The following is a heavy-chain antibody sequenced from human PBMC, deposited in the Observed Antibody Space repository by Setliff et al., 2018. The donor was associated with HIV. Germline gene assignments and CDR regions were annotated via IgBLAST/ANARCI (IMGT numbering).Heavy chain of an antibody. CDR3: VRGVTRDISGYYRDEYFQH. V-gene: IGHV1-18*01. D-gene: IGHD3-22*01. CDR2: ISAYNGDT. J-gene: IGHJ1*01. CDR1: GHIFNNYG. Sequence: ASVKVSCKASGHIFNNYGISWVRQAPGQGLEWMGWISAYNGDTNDAQKVQGRVTLTTDTSTNTAYMEMRTLRSDDTAVYYCVRGVTRDISGYYRDEYFQHWGQGTPVTVSS.